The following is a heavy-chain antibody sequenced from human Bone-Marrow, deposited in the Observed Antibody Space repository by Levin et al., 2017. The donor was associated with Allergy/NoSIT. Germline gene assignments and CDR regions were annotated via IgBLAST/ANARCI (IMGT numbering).Heavy chain of an antibody. J-gene: IGHJ5*02. CDR1: GGSISSYY. CDR2: IYYSGST. D-gene: IGHD6-19*01. V-gene: IGHV4-59*08. Sequence: PSETLSLTCTVSGGSISSYYWSWIRQPPGKGLEWIGYIYYSGSTNYNPSLKSRVTISVDTSKNQFSLKLSSVTAADTAVYYCARQLEEWLVPTNWFDPWGQGTLVTVSS. CDR3: ARQLEEWLVPTNWFDP.